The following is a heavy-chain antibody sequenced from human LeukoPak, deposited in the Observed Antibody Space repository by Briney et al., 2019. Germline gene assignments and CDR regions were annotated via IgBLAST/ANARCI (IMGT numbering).Heavy chain of an antibody. V-gene: IGHV1-69*04. Sequence: SVKVSCKASGGTFSSYAISWVRQAPGQGLEWMGRIIPILGIANYAQKFQGRVTITADNSTSTDYLELSSLRSEDTAGYDCARDRGLRYFVWLQPLGYWGQGTLVTVSS. J-gene: IGHJ4*02. CDR1: GGTFSSYA. CDR2: IIPILGIA. D-gene: IGHD3-9*01. CDR3: ARDRGLRYFVWLQPLGY.